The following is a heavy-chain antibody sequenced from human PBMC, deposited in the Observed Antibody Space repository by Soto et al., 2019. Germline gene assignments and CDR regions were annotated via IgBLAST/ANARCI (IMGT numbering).Heavy chain of an antibody. J-gene: IGHJ4*02. V-gene: IGHV4-4*02. CDR1: GDSITSDKC. CDR3: ARGETQQQRDH. D-gene: IGHD6-13*01. Sequence: SETLSLTRAVSGDSITSDKCGSWIRQPPGKGLQWIGEIYHSGSSKYNPSLKSRVIISVDKSKNQFSLKVSSVTAADTAVYYCARGETQQQRDHWGQGTLVTVSS. CDR2: IYHSGSS.